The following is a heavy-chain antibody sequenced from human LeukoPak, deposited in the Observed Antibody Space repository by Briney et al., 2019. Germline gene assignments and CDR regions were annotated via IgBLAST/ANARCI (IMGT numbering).Heavy chain of an antibody. V-gene: IGHV5-51*01. CDR1: GYSFSTYW. D-gene: IGHD3-22*01. J-gene: IGHJ4*02. CDR3: ARRVNSGYYFDY. CDR2: IYPGDSDT. Sequence: PGESLKISCKGSGYSFSTYWIGWVRQMPGKGLELMGIIYPGDSDTTYSPSFQGQVTISVDKSISTAYLQWSTLKASDTAMYYGARRVNSGYYFDYSAQGTLVTVSS.